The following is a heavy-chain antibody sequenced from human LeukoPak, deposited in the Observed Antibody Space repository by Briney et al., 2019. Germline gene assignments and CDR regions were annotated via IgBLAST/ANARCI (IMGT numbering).Heavy chain of an antibody. CDR1: GFSISDYW. CDR2: IKGDGSDK. D-gene: IGHD6-19*01. J-gene: IGHJ5*01. V-gene: IGHV3-7*01. Sequence: SGGSLRLSCAVSGFSISDYWMTWVRQAPGKGLECVANIKGDGSDKNYVDSVEGRFTISRDNAKNSLYLQMNSLRVEDTAVYYCVRQAGVSWGQGTLVTVSS. CDR3: VRQAGVS.